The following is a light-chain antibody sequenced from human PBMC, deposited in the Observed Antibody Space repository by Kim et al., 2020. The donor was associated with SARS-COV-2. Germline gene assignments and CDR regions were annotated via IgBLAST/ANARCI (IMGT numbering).Light chain of an antibody. Sequence: DIQMTQSPSSVSASVGDRVTIICRASQGVGGCVYWYQQRPGKAPKLLIYSASSLDSGVPLRFSGSGSGTDFTLTISSLQPEDFATYYCIQHNSFPRTLGQGTKLEI. V-gene: IGKV1-17*01. CDR2: SAS. CDR3: IQHNSFPRT. CDR1: QGVGGC. J-gene: IGKJ2*01.